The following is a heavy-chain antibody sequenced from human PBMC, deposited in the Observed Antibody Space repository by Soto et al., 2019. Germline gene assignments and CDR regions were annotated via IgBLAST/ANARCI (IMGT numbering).Heavy chain of an antibody. J-gene: IGHJ3*02. D-gene: IGHD3-10*01. CDR3: ARSGLDTDPPGRDFDI. CDR2: IYYSGST. Sequence: SETLSLTCTVSGGSIRSSSYYWGWVRQPQGKGLEWIGSIYYSGSTYYNPSLKSRVTISVDTSKNQFSLKLSSVTAADTAVYYCARSGLDTDPPGRDFDIWGQGTMVTVSS. V-gene: IGHV4-39*01. CDR1: GGSIRSSSYY.